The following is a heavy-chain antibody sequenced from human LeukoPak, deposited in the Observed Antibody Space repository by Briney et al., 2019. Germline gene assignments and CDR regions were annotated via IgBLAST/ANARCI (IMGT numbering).Heavy chain of an antibody. V-gene: IGHV1-3*01. D-gene: IGHD2-2*01. J-gene: IGHJ5*02. Sequence: ASVKVSCKASGYTFTSYAMHWVRQAPGQRLEWMGWINAGNGNTKYSQKFQGRVTITRDTSASTAYMELSSLRSEDTAAYYCARGVVVVPAAKNTPLGWFDPWGQGTLVTVSS. CDR3: ARGVVVVPAAKNTPLGWFDP. CDR2: INAGNGNT. CDR1: GYTFTSYA.